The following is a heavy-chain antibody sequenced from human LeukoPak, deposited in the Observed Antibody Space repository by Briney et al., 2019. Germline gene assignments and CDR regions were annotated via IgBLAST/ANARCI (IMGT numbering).Heavy chain of an antibody. D-gene: IGHD7-27*01. Sequence: GSLGLPFAAFGFPFSSFTMEWVRQAPGKGLEGVSSITRSSSYIDYADSVKGRFILSRENANKSMSLQMNSLRAEDTAVYYCARVVTGHGFDTWGQGAMVTVSS. J-gene: IGHJ3*02. CDR2: ITRSSSYI. V-gene: IGHV3-21*01. CDR3: ARVVTGHGFDT. CDR1: GFPFSSFT.